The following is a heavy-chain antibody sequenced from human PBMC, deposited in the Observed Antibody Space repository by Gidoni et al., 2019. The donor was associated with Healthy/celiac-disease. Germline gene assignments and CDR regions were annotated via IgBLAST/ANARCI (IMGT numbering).Heavy chain of an antibody. CDR1: GFTFSNAW. CDR2: IKSKTDGGKT. V-gene: IGHV3-15*01. Sequence: EVQLVESGGGLVKPGGSLRLSCAASGFTFSNAWMSWVRQAPGKGLEWVGRIKSKTDGGKTDYAAPVKGRFTISRDDSKNTLYLQMNSLKTEDTAVYYCTTEDIVVVPAAPVYYYYGMDVWGQGTTVTVS. J-gene: IGHJ6*02. CDR3: TTEDIVVVPAAPVYYYYGMDV. D-gene: IGHD2-2*01.